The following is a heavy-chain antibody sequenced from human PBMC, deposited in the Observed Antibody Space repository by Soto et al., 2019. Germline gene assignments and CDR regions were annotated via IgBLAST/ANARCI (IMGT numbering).Heavy chain of an antibody. CDR2: INHSGST. CDR1: GGSFSGYY. J-gene: IGHJ6*02. CDR3: ARGTKSSSDLHYYYYYGMDV. Sequence: SETLSLTCAVCGGSFSGYYWSWIRQPPGKGLEWIGEINHSGSTNYNPSLKSRVTISVDTSENQFSLKLSPVTAADTAVYYCARGTKSSSDLHYYYYYGMDVWSQGTTVTVSS. D-gene: IGHD6-6*01. V-gene: IGHV4-34*01.